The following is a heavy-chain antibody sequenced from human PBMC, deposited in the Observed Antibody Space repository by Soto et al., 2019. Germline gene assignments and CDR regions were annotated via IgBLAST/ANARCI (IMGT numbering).Heavy chain of an antibody. CDR2: ISGSGGST. Sequence: QAGGSLRLSCAASGFTFSSYAMSWVRQAPGKGLEWVSAISGSGGSTYYADSVKGRFTISRDNSKNTLYLQMNSLRAEDTAVYYCAKADFWSGYYTGILSDYWGQGTLVTVSS. CDR1: GFTFSSYA. V-gene: IGHV3-23*01. J-gene: IGHJ4*02. CDR3: AKADFWSGYYTGILSDY. D-gene: IGHD3-3*01.